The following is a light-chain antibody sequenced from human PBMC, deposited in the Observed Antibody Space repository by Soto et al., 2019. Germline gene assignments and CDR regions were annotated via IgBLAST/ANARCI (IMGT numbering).Light chain of an antibody. Sequence: EIVMTQSPPSLTVTPGEPASISCRSSQRLLHSNGNTFLDWYLQKPGQSPQLLIYLGSNRASGVPDRVSGSEAGTDVTLNISRVEAEDVGVYYCMQALETPYTFGQGTKLEIK. CDR2: LGS. J-gene: IGKJ2*01. CDR3: MQALETPYT. CDR1: QRLLHSNGNTF. V-gene: IGKV2-28*01.